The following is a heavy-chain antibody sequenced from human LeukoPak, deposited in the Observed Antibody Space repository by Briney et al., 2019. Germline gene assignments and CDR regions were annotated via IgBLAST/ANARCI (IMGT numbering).Heavy chain of an antibody. CDR2: ISGSGGST. V-gene: IGHV3-23*01. CDR3: AKSKGSGYDWDY. D-gene: IGHD5-12*01. J-gene: IGHJ4*02. CDR1: GFTFSSYA. Sequence: GGSLRLSCAASGFTFSSYAMSWVRQAPGKGLEWVSAISGSGGSTYYADSVKGRFTISRDNSENTLYLQMNSLRAEDTAVYYCAKSKGSGYDWDYWGQGTLVTVSS.